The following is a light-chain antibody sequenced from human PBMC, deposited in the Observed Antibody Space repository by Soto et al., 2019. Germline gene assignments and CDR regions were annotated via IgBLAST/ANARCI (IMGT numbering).Light chain of an antibody. CDR1: QSISSW. CDR3: QQYNSYPYT. V-gene: IGKV1-5*01. CDR2: DSS. J-gene: IGKJ2*01. Sequence: DIQMTQSPSTLSASVGDRVTITCRASQSISSWLAWYQQKPGKAPKLLIYDSSSLESGVPSGFSGSGSRPEFTLTISSLQPDDFATYYCQQYNSYPYTFGQGTKLEIK.